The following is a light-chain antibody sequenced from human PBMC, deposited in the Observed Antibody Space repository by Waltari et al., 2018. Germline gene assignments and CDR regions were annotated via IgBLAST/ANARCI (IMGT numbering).Light chain of an antibody. CDR3: QQYFDNPRT. J-gene: IGKJ2*01. Sequence: EIVMTQSPESLAVSLGETATITCKSSQSILYTSNNKNYLAWYQQKPGQPPRLLIYWASSRDSGVPDRFSGSGSGTAFTLTISSLQAEDVAVYYCQQYFDNPRTFGQGTRLEIK. V-gene: IGKV4-1*01. CDR1: QSILYTSNNKNY. CDR2: WAS.